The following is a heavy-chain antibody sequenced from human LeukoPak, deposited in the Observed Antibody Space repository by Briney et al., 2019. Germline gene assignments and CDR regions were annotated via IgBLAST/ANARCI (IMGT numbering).Heavy chain of an antibody. Sequence: SETLSLTCVVNGGSFSGDYWTWIGQPPGKQLEGIGDINHSGSTSYHHSLKSRVKIQIHTPKNQFSMKLSSVTAADTAVYYCARRSSGYSSSWYYRTLRFDPWGQGTLVTVSS. V-gene: IGHV4-34*01. CDR2: INHSGST. D-gene: IGHD6-13*01. CDR1: GGSFSGDY. J-gene: IGHJ5*02. CDR3: ARRSSGYSSSWYYRTLRFDP.